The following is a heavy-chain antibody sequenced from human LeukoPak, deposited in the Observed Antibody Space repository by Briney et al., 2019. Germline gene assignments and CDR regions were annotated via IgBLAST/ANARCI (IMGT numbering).Heavy chain of an antibody. CDR2: ISASGDTA. CDR1: GFTFANYA. V-gene: IGHV3-23*01. D-gene: IGHD6-19*01. CDR3: AKTNTYTSGWYMNS. J-gene: IGHJ4*02. Sequence: PGGSLRLSCAASGFTFANYAMNWVRQAPGKGLEWVSGISASGDTAFYSNSAKGRFTISRDNSKDTLYLQMSGLRAEDTAIYYCAKTNTYTSGWYMNSWGQGTLVTVSS.